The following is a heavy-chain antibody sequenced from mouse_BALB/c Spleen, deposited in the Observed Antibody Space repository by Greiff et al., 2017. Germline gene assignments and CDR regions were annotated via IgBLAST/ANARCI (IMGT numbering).Heavy chain of an antibody. CDR2: INPSNGRT. D-gene: IGHD2-4*01. J-gene: IGHJ4*01. CDR3: AREGAMITTRGYAMDY. Sequence: QVQLQQSGAELVRPGSSVKISCKASGYAFTSYWMHWVKQRPGQGLEWIGEINPSNGRTNYNEKFKSKATLPVDKSSSTAYMQLSSLTSEDSAVYYCAREGAMITTRGYAMDYWGQGTSVTVSS. CDR1: GYAFTSYW. V-gene: IGHV1S81*02.